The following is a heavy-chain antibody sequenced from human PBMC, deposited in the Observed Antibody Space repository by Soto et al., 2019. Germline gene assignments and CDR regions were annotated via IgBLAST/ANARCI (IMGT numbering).Heavy chain of an antibody. CDR2: FDPEDGET. D-gene: IGHD3-3*01. J-gene: IGHJ6*02. V-gene: IGHV1-24*01. Sequence: GASVKVSCKVSGYTLTELSMHWVRQAPGKGLEWMGGFDPEDGETIYAQKFQGRVTMTEDTSTDTAYMELSSLRSEDTAVYYCATKDYDFWSGYQYYYYYGMDVWGQGTTVTVSS. CDR3: ATKDYDFWSGYQYYYYYGMDV. CDR1: GYTLTELS.